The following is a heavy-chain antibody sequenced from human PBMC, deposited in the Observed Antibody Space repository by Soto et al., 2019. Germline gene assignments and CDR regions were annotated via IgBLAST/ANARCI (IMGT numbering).Heavy chain of an antibody. CDR3: ARTTCYRGCMENWFDT. CDR2: IYPGDSET. D-gene: IGHD2-2*01. V-gene: IGHV5-51*01. Sequence: GESLKISCKGAGFGFINYWIGWVSQMPGKGLEWMGIIYPGDSETRYSPSLQGQVTISADKSISTAYLQWNSLQASDTALYYCARTTCYRGCMENWFDTWGQGTLVTVSS. J-gene: IGHJ5*02. CDR1: GFGFINYW.